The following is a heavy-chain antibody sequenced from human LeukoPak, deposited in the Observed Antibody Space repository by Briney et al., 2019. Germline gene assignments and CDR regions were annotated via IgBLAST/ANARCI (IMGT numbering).Heavy chain of an antibody. D-gene: IGHD6-19*01. CDR1: GGSISSTTHY. Sequence: SETLSLICTVSGGSISSTTHYWGWIRQPPGKGLEWIGNIYYGGSYYYNPSLKSRVTMSVDTSKNQFSLRMTSVTAADTAVYYCARDRGGWPRFDYWGQGTLVTVSS. J-gene: IGHJ4*02. CDR3: ARDRGGWPRFDY. CDR2: IYYGGSY. V-gene: IGHV4-39*02.